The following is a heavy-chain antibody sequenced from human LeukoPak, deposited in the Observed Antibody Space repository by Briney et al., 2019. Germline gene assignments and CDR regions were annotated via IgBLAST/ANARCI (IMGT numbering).Heavy chain of an antibody. CDR3: AATMVRGVHTHFDY. Sequence: PSETLSLTCTVSGGSISSYYWSWIRQPPGKGLEWIGYVYYSGSTNYNPSLKSRVTISVDTSKNQFSLKLSSVTAADTAVYYYAATMVRGVHTHFDYWGQGTLVTVSS. V-gene: IGHV4-59*08. J-gene: IGHJ4*02. D-gene: IGHD3-10*01. CDR1: GGSISSYY. CDR2: VYYSGST.